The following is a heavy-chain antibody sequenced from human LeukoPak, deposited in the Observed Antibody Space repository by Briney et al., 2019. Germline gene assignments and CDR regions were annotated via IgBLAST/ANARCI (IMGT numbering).Heavy chain of an antibody. CDR1: GGSISSYY. V-gene: IGHV4-59*01. J-gene: IGHJ4*02. CDR3: AREGDYVDY. Sequence: SHSLSLMCPVSGGSISSYYWSWIRQPPGKGLEWIGYIYYSGSTNYNPSLKIRVTISVDTSKNHFSLKLSSVTATDTAVYDCAREGDYVDYWGQGTLVTVSS. CDR2: IYYSGST.